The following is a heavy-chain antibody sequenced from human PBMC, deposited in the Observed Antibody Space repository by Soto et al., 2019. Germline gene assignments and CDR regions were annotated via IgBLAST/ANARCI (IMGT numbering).Heavy chain of an antibody. V-gene: IGHV4-59*08. CDR1: GGSIRSYY. CDR3: ARRYGSAIDY. D-gene: IGHD1-26*01. CDR2: IYYSGST. J-gene: IGHJ4*02. Sequence: QVQLQESGPGLVKPSETLSLTCTVSGGSIRSYYWSWIRQPPGKGLEWIGYIYYSGSTNYNPSLKSRGTISVDTSKNQFSLKLSSVTAADPAVYYCARRYGSAIDYWGQGTLVTVSS.